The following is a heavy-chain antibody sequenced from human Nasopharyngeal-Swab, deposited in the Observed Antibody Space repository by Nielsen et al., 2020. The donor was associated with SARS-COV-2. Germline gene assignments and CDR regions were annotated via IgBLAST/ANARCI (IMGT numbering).Heavy chain of an antibody. D-gene: IGHD3-16*01. CDR2: ISYDGINK. Sequence: GESLKISCAASGFTFNNFAMHWVRQAPGKGLEWVAVISYDGINKFYADSVKGRFTVSRDNSKNTLYLQMNSLRTDDTAVYYCAKDHQFIRNYYFYDMDVWGRGTTVTVSS. J-gene: IGHJ6*01. CDR3: AKDHQFIRNYYFYDMDV. CDR1: GFTFNNFA. V-gene: IGHV3-30*18.